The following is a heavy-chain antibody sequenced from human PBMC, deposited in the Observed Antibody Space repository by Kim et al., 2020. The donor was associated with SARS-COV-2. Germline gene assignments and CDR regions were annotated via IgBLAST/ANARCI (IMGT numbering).Heavy chain of an antibody. V-gene: IGHV3-30*04. D-gene: IGHD4-4*01. CDR3: ARGGNSWSSKYYYGRDA. J-gene: IGHJ6*01. CDR1: GFTFNKYA. Sequence: GGSLRLSCAASGFTFNKYAIHWVRQAPGKGLEWLAIISYDGGNEHYGDSVKGRFTSSRDNSMNTLYLQMNSLRPEDTAVYYCARGGNSWSSKYYYGRDA. CDR2: ISYDGGNE.